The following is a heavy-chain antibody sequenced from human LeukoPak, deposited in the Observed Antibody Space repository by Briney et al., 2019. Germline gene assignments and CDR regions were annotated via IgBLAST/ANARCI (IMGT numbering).Heavy chain of an antibody. CDR3: AREVGAILYYFDY. D-gene: IGHD1-26*01. CDR2: INSDGSST. V-gene: IGHV3-74*01. Sequence: PGGSLRLSCAASGFTFSSYWMHWVRQAPGKGLVWVSRINSDGSSTSYADSVKGRFTISRDNAKSTLYLQMNSLRAEDTAVYYCAREVGAILYYFDYWGQGTLVTVSS. CDR1: GFTFSSYW. J-gene: IGHJ4*02.